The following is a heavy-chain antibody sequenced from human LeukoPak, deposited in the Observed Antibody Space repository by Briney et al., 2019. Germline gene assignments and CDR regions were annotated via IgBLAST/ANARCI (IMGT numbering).Heavy chain of an antibody. Sequence: PGGSLRLSCAAFGFTVSSNYMSWVRQAPGKGLEWVSVIYSGGSTYYADSVKGRFTISRDNSKNTLYLQMNSLRAEDTAVYYCARLKYYDFWSGYYPRYFDYWGQGTLVTVSS. CDR1: GFTVSSNY. D-gene: IGHD3-3*01. CDR3: ARLKYYDFWSGYYPRYFDY. J-gene: IGHJ4*02. V-gene: IGHV3-66*02. CDR2: IYSGGST.